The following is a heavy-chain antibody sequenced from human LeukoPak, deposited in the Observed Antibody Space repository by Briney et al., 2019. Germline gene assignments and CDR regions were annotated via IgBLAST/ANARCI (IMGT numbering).Heavy chain of an antibody. D-gene: IGHD6-13*01. J-gene: IGHJ6*03. CDR2: IYCSGST. V-gene: IGHV4-39*01. CDR3: ARVSYSSSWYPYYYYYYYMDV. Sequence: PSETLSLTCTVSGGSISSSSYYWGWIRQPPGKGLEWIGSIYCSGSTYYNPSLKSRVTISVDTSKNQFSLKLSSVTAADTAVYYCARVSYSSSWYPYYYYYYYMDVWGKGTTVTISS. CDR1: GGSISSSSYY.